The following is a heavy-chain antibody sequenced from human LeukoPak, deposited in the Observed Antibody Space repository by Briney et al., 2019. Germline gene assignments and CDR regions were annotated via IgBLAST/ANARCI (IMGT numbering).Heavy chain of an antibody. CDR2: ISYDGSNK. Sequence: GRSLRLSCAAAGFTFSSYGMHWVRQAPGKGLEWLAGISYDGSNKYYAASVKGRFTISRDNSKNTVYLQMNSLRGEDTAVYYCPQARGIVVVPAALDYWGQGTLVTVSS. CDR1: GFTFSSYG. CDR3: PQARGIVVVPAALDY. J-gene: IGHJ4*02. D-gene: IGHD2-2*01. V-gene: IGHV3-30*18.